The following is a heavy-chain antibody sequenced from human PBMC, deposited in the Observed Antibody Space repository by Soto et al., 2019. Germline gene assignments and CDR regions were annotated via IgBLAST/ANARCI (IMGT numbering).Heavy chain of an antibody. CDR1: GFTFSSYA. D-gene: IGHD1-26*01. CDR3: ARDITGVGHRVY. V-gene: IGHV3-30-3*01. Sequence: PGGSLRLSCAASGFTFSSYAMHWVRQAPGKGLEWVAVISYDGSNKYYADSVKGRFTISRDNSKNTLYLQMNSLRAEDTAVYYCARDITGVGHRVYWGQGTLVTVAS. J-gene: IGHJ4*02. CDR2: ISYDGSNK.